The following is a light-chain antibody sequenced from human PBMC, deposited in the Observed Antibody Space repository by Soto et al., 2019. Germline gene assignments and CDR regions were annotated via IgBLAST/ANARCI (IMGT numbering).Light chain of an antibody. J-gene: IGKJ2*01. CDR2: AAS. V-gene: IGKV1-39*01. CDR3: PQSYSTPYT. CDR1: QSISSS. Sequence: DIQMTQSTSSLSASVGDRVTITCRASQSISSSCNWFQLKPGKAPKLLIYAASTLQSGVPSRFSRSGSGTDFTLTISSLPPEDFATYYCPQSYSTPYTFGQWTKLELK.